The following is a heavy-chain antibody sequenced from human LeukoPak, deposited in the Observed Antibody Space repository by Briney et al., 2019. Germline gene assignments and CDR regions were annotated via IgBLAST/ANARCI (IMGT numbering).Heavy chain of an antibody. CDR2: INPNSGGT. Sequence: EASVKVSCKASGYTFTSYDINWVRQATGQGLEWMGWINPNSGGTNYAQKFQGRVTMTRDTSISTAYMELSRLRSDDTAVYYCARERWELLIGNEHCAFDIWGQGTMVTVSS. CDR1: GYTFTSYD. D-gene: IGHD1-26*01. J-gene: IGHJ3*02. V-gene: IGHV1-2*02. CDR3: ARERWELLIGNEHCAFDI.